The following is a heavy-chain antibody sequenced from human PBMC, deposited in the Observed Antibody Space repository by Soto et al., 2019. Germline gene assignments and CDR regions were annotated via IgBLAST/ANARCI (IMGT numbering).Heavy chain of an antibody. CDR2: IYYSGST. J-gene: IGHJ5*02. CDR3: GRGVGSGWLNWFDT. D-gene: IGHD6-19*01. CDR1: GGSISSGGYY. V-gene: IGHV4-31*03. Sequence: QVQLQESGPGLVKPSQTLSLTCTVSGGSISSGGYYWSWIRQHPGKGLEWIGYIYYSGSTYYNPSLKSRVTISVDTSKNQFSLKLSSVTAADTAVYYCGRGVGSGWLNWFDTWGQGTLVTVSS.